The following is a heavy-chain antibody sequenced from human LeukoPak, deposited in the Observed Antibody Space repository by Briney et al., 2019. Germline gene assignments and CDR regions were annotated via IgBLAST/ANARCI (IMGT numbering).Heavy chain of an antibody. CDR1: AFTFSNYA. CDR2: ISGSDSGT. CDR3: AKDLGGFDY. V-gene: IGHV3-23*01. J-gene: IGHJ4*02. Sequence: AGGSLRLSCVASAFTFSNYAMSWVRQTPVRGLEWVSAISGSDSGTYYADSVKGRFTISRDNSKNTLYLQMNSLRAEDTAVYYCAKDLGGFDYWGQGTLVTVSS.